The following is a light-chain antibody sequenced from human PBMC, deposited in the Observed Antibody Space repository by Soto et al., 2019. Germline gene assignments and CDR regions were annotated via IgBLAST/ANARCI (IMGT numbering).Light chain of an antibody. CDR2: EVS. CDR3: SSYSTMGTYV. J-gene: IGLJ1*01. Sequence: QSVLTQPASVSGSPGQSITISCTGTSSDVGGYNYVSWYQQHPGKAPKLMIYEVSNRPSGVSNRFSGSKSGNTASLTISGLQAEDEADYYCSSYSTMGTYVFGAGTRSPS. CDR1: SSDVGGYNY. V-gene: IGLV2-14*01.